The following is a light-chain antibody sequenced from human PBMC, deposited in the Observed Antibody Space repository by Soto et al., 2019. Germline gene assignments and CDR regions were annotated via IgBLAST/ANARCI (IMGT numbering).Light chain of an antibody. V-gene: IGLV4-69*01. CDR3: QTWGTGIV. CDR2: LSSDGSH. Sequence: QPVLTQSPSASASLGASVTLTCTLSSGHSSYDIAWHQQQPEKGPRYLMKLSSDGSHYKGDGIPDRFSGSSSGAERYLTISSLQSEDEADYYCQTWGTGIVFGGGTKLTVL. CDR1: SGHSSYD. J-gene: IGLJ2*01.